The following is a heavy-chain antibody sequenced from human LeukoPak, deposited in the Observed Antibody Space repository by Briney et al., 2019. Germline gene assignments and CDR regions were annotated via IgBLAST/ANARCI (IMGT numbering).Heavy chain of an antibody. V-gene: IGHV3-7*01. CDR1: GYTFSSYW. Sequence: GGSLRLSCAASGYTFSSYWMSWVRQAPGKGLEWVANIKQDGSEKHYVDSVKGRLTISRDNAKNLLYLQMNSLRVEDTAVYYCAGGPGFLIDCWGQGTLVTVSS. J-gene: IGHJ4*02. D-gene: IGHD3-3*01. CDR3: AGGPGFLIDC. CDR2: IKQDGSEK.